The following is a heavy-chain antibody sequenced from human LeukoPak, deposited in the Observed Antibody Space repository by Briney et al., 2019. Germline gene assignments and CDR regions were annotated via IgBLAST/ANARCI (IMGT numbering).Heavy chain of an antibody. J-gene: IGHJ6*02. D-gene: IGHD5-18*01. CDR2: ISGYNGNT. Sequence: ASVKVSCKASGYTFTSYAVSWVRQAPGQGLEWMGWISGYNGNTKYAQKVQGRVTMTTDTSTSTAYMELRSLRSDDTAVYYCARGYSYGSDYYYGMDVWGQGTTVTVSS. CDR1: GYTFTSYA. CDR3: ARGYSYGSDYYYGMDV. V-gene: IGHV1-18*01.